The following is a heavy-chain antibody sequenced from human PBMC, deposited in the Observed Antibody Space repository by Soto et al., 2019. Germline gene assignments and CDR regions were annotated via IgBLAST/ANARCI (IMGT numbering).Heavy chain of an antibody. V-gene: IGHV4-30-4*01. Sequence: KPSETLSLTCTVSGGSISSGDYYWSWIRQPPGKGLEWIGYIYYSGSTYYNPSLKSRVTISVDTSKNQFSLKLSSVTAADTAVYYCARGGYDFWSGYYYYYGMDVWGQGTTVTVSS. CDR3: ARGGYDFWSGYYYYYGMDV. CDR2: IYYSGST. CDR1: GGSISSGDYY. J-gene: IGHJ6*02. D-gene: IGHD3-3*01.